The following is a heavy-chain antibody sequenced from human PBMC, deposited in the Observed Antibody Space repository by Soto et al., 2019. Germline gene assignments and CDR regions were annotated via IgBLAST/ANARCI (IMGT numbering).Heavy chain of an antibody. CDR2: ISHSGNT. V-gene: IGHV4-4*02. D-gene: IGHD5-18*01. CDR1: GGSISSGNW. CDR3: ASHRGNTYGPYDY. Sequence: VQLQESGPGLVEPSGTLSLTCAVSGGSISSGNWWSWVRQSPRKGLEWIGEISHSGNTNHNPSLKSRVTISIDKSKNQFSLKLTSVTAADTAVYYCASHRGNTYGPYDYWGQGTLVTVSS. J-gene: IGHJ4*02.